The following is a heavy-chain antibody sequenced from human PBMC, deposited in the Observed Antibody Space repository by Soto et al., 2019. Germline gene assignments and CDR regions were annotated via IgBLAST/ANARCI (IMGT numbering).Heavy chain of an antibody. CDR3: AREDLGGVLRFLEWLHHGNYFDY. Sequence: PGGSLRLSCAASGFTFSSYAMHWVRQAPGKGLEWVAVISYDGSNKYYADSVKGRFTISRDNSKNTLYLQMNSLRAEDTAVYYCAREDLGGVLRFLEWLHHGNYFDYWGQGTLVTVSS. J-gene: IGHJ4*02. V-gene: IGHV3-30-3*01. CDR2: ISYDGSNK. D-gene: IGHD3-3*01. CDR1: GFTFSSYA.